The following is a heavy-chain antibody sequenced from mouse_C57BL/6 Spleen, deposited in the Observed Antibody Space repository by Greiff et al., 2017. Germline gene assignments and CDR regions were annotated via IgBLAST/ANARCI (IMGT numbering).Heavy chain of an antibody. CDR1: GFTFSSYT. CDR3: TRDLGDYDVAMDY. Sequence: DVMLVESGEGLVKPGGSLKLSCAASGFTFSSYTMSWVRQTPEKRLEWVAYISSGGDYIYYADTVKGRFTISRDNARNTLYLQMSSLKSEDTAMYYCTRDLGDYDVAMDYWGQGTSVTVSS. V-gene: IGHV5-9-1*02. CDR2: ISSGGDYI. J-gene: IGHJ4*01. D-gene: IGHD2-4*01.